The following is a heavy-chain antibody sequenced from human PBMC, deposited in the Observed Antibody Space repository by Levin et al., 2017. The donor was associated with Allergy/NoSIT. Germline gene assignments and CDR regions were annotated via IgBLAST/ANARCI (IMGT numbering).Heavy chain of an antibody. Sequence: GGSLRLSCVASGFIFSSHGFYWVRQAPGKGLEWVALIWHDGSRIYYADSAKGRRTISRDDPKNTLYLQMNSLKAEDTALYYCARDDALGKLGFWGQGTLVTVSS. CDR2: IWHDGSRI. D-gene: IGHD3-16*01. CDR1: GFIFSSHG. CDR3: ARDDALGKLGF. V-gene: IGHV3-33*07. J-gene: IGHJ4*02.